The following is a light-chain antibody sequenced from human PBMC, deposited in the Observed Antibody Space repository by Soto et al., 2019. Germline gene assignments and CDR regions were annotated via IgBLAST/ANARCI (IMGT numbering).Light chain of an antibody. CDR1: QSVSSN. J-gene: IGKJ4*01. CDR3: QHYNNWPLT. Sequence: EIVMTQSPATLSVSPGERATLPCRASQSVSSNLAWYQQKPGQTPRPLIYATSTRATGIPARFSGSGSGTEFTLTISSLQSEDFAVYYCQHYNNWPLTFGGGTKVDI. CDR2: ATS. V-gene: IGKV3-15*01.